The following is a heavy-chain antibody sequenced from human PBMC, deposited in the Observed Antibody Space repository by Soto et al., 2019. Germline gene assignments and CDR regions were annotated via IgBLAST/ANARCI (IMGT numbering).Heavy chain of an antibody. D-gene: IGHD3-10*01. CDR2: IYPGDSDT. CDR1: GYSFTSYW. V-gene: IGHV5-51*01. CDR3: ARNRVVINNPFYYYGMDV. Sequence: LGESLKISCKGSGYSFTSYWIGWVRQMPGKGLEWMGIIYPGDSDTRYSPSFQGQVTISADKSINTAYLQWSSLKASDTAIYYCARNRVVINNPFYYYGMDVWGKGTRSPSPQ. J-gene: IGHJ6*04.